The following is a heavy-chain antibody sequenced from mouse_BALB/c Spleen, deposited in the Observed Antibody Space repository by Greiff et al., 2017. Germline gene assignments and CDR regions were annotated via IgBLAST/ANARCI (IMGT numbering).Heavy chain of an antibody. CDR2: IDPANGNT. D-gene: IGHD1-1*01. J-gene: IGHJ1*01. Sequence: VHVKQSGAELVKPGASVKLSCTASGFNIKDTYMHWVKQRPEQGLEWIGRIDPANGNTKYDPKFQGKATITADTSSNTAYLQLSSLTSEDTAVYYCARIFYGSSYDWYFDVWGAGTTVTVSS. CDR3: ARIFYGSSYDWYFDV. CDR1: GFNIKDTY. V-gene: IGHV14-3*02.